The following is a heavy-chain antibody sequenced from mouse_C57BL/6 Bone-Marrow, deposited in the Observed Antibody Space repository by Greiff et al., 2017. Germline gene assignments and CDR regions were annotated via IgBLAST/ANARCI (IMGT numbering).Heavy chain of an antibody. CDR1: GYTFTSYW. V-gene: IGHV1-64*01. J-gene: IGHJ1*03. Sequence: QVQLQQPGAELVKPGASVKLSCKASGYTFTSYWMHWVKQRPGQGLEWIGMIHPNSGSTNYNEKFKSKATLTVDTSSSTAYMQLSSLTSEDSAVYYCARGVYYDYVYWYFDVWGTGTTVTVSS. D-gene: IGHD2-4*01. CDR2: IHPNSGST. CDR3: ARGVYYDYVYWYFDV.